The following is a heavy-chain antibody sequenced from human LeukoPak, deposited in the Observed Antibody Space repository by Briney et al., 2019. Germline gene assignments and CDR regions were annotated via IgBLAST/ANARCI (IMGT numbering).Heavy chain of an antibody. CDR3: AREKSSGIAAAGVDY. CDR1: GGTFSSYA. D-gene: IGHD6-13*01. J-gene: IGHJ4*02. Sequence: VASVKVSCKASGGTFSSYAISWVRQAPGQGLEWMGGIIPIFGTANYAQKFQGRVTITADKSTSTAYMELSSLRSEDTAVYYCAREKSSGIAAAGVDYWGQGTLVTVSS. CDR2: IIPIFGTA. V-gene: IGHV1-69*06.